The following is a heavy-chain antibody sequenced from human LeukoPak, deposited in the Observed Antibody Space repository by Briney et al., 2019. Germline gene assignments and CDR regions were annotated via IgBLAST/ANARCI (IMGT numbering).Heavy chain of an antibody. CDR2: IYTSGNT. V-gene: IGHV4-4*07. CDR3: ARFITIPGVAFDI. CDR1: GGSFSTYY. J-gene: IGHJ3*02. Sequence: SSETPSLTCTVSGGSFSTYYWSWIRQPAGKGLEWIGRIYTSGNTHYNPSLKSRVTMSVDTSQNQFSLNLSSVTAADTAVYYCARFITIPGVAFDIWGQGTMVTVSS. D-gene: IGHD3-10*01.